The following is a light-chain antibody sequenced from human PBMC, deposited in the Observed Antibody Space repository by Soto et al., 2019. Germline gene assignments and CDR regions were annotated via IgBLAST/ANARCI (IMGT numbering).Light chain of an antibody. J-gene: IGKJ1*01. CDR1: QGIGST. V-gene: IGKV3-15*01. CDR3: QQYSRSPRT. CDR2: GAS. Sequence: EIVMTQSPATLSVSPGERATLSCRASQGIGSTLAWYQQKPGQTPRLLIYGASTRATGVPARFSGSGSGTEFTLTISRLEPEDFAVYYCQQYSRSPRTFGQGTRWIS.